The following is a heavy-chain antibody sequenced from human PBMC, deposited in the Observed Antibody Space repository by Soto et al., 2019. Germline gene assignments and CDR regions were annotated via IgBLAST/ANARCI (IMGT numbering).Heavy chain of an antibody. CDR3: ARDPGSTVTTLYLDDY. J-gene: IGHJ4*02. Sequence: QVQLVQSGAEVKKPGSSVKVSCKASGGTFSSYAINWVRQAPGQGLEWMGGIIPIFGTANYAQKFQGRVTITADKSTSTAYMELSSLRSEDTAVYYCARDPGSTVTTLYLDDYWGQGTLVTVSS. CDR2: IIPIFGTA. D-gene: IGHD4-17*01. V-gene: IGHV1-69*06. CDR1: GGTFSSYA.